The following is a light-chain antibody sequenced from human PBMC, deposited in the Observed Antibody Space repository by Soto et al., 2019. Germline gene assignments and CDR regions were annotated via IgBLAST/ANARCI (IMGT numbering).Light chain of an antibody. J-gene: IGKJ4*01. CDR2: TAS. V-gene: IGKV1-12*01. CDR1: QDISTW. Sequence: DIQMTQSPSSVSASVGDRVTITCRASQDISTWLAWFQQKPGEAPRLLIYTASSLHSGVTSRFSGSGSGTAFTLTSRSLQPEDFATCYWLQGNSFPLTFGGGTKVEIK. CDR3: LQGNSFPLT.